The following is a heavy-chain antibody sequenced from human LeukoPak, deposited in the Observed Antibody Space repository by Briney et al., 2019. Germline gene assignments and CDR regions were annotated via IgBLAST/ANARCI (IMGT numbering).Heavy chain of an antibody. CDR3: ATFPYYYDSSDY. Sequence: KPSETPSPTCAVYGGSFSGYYWGWIRQPPGKGLGWIGEINHSGSTNYNPSPKSRVTISVDTSKNQFSLKLSSVTAADTAVYYCATFPYYYDSSDYWGQGTLVTVSS. D-gene: IGHD3-22*01. CDR2: INHSGST. J-gene: IGHJ4*02. V-gene: IGHV4-34*01. CDR1: GGSFSGYY.